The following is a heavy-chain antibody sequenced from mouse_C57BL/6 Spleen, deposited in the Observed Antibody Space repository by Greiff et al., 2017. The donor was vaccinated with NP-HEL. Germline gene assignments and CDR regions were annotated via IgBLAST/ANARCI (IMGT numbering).Heavy chain of an antibody. CDR1: GYTFTSYW. Sequence: QVQLQQPGAELVMPGASVKLSCKASGYTFTSYWMHWVKQRPGQGLEWIGEIDPSASYTNYNQKFKGKSTLTVDKSSSTAYMQLSSLTSEDSAVYYCAINFYAMDYWGQGTSVTVSS. D-gene: IGHD1-3*01. CDR3: AINFYAMDY. V-gene: IGHV1-69*01. J-gene: IGHJ4*01. CDR2: IDPSASYT.